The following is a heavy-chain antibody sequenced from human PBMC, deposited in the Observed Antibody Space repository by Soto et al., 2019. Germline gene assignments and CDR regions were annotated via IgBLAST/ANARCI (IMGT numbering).Heavy chain of an antibody. CDR1: GYSFTSYW. D-gene: IGHD2-2*01. CDR3: ARQDNPAGYCSSTSCPSYYYYGMDV. Sequence: GESLKISCKGSGYSFTSYWIGWVRQMPGKGLEWMGIIYPGDSDTRYSPSFQGQVTISADKSISTAYLQWGSLKASDTAMYYCARQDNPAGYCSSTSCPSYYYYGMDVWGQGTTVTVSS. J-gene: IGHJ6*02. V-gene: IGHV5-51*01. CDR2: IYPGDSDT.